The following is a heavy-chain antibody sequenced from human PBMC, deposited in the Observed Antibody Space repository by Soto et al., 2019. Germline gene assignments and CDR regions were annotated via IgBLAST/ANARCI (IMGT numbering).Heavy chain of an antibody. Sequence: QVQLVQSGAEVKKPGASVKVSCKASGYTFSNYGISWVRQAPGQGLEWLGWISAYSGDTNFAERFQGRVTMPTDTSTSIAYMELRSLTSDDTALYYCARDVVAITTGGPDYWGQGTLVTVSS. CDR2: ISAYSGDT. J-gene: IGHJ4*02. CDR1: GYTFSNYG. CDR3: ARDVVAITTGGPDY. D-gene: IGHD3-22*01. V-gene: IGHV1-18*01.